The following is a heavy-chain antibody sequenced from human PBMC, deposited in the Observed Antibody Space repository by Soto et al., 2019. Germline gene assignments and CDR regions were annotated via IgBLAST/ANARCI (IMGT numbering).Heavy chain of an antibody. V-gene: IGHV3-21*01. J-gene: IGHJ4*02. Sequence: GGSLRLSCAASGFTFSSYSMNWVRQAPGKGLEWVSSISSSSSYIYYADSVKGRFTISRDNAKNSLYLQMNSLRAEDTAVYYCARGFNSGYDFSFGYWGQGTLVTVSS. CDR3: ARGFNSGYDFSFGY. D-gene: IGHD5-12*01. CDR2: ISSSSSYI. CDR1: GFTFSSYS.